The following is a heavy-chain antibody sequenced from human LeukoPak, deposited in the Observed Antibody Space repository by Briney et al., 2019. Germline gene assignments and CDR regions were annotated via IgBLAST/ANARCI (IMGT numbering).Heavy chain of an antibody. Sequence: GGSLRLSGAASGFSFSTYGMHWVRQAPGKGLEWVAVIWHDGSNKFSADSVKGRFTISRDNSKHTLYLQMSSLRAEDTAVYYCARDGRYCSSTSCMDVWGQGTTVTVSS. D-gene: IGHD2-2*01. V-gene: IGHV3-33*01. CDR1: GFSFSTYG. CDR3: ARDGRYCSSTSCMDV. CDR2: IWHDGSNK. J-gene: IGHJ6*02.